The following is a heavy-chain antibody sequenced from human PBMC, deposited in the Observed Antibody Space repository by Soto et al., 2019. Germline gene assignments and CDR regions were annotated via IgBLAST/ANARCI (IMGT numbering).Heavy chain of an antibody. J-gene: IGHJ4*02. D-gene: IGHD6-13*01. CDR1: GYTFTSYY. Sequence: QVQLVQSEAEVKKPGASVKVSCKASGYTFTSYYMHWVRQAPGQGLEWMGIINPSGGSTSYAQKFQGRVTMTRDTSTSTFYMELSSPRSEDTAVYYCVRSAIIAGRFDYWGQGTLVTVSS. CDR2: INPSGGST. V-gene: IGHV1-46*01. CDR3: VRSAIIAGRFDY.